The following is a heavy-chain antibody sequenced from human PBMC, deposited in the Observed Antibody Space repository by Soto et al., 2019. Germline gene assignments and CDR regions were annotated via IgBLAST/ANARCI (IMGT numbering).Heavy chain of an antibody. CDR2: IIPISGAA. V-gene: IGHV1-69*06. D-gene: IGHD1-7*01. Sequence: SVKVSCKSSGGTFSNHVVNWVRQAPGQGLEWMGRIIPISGAANYAQKLQGRVTITADKSTSTSYMELSSLRSEDTAVYYCARDMTRTVVPYFDFWGQGTLVTVSS. CDR1: GGTFSNHV. CDR3: ARDMTRTVVPYFDF. J-gene: IGHJ4*02.